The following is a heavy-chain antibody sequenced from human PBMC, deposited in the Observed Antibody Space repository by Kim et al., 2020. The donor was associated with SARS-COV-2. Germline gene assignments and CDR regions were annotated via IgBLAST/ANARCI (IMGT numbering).Heavy chain of an antibody. V-gene: IGHV4-59*08. J-gene: IGHJ3*02. D-gene: IGHD5-18*01. Sequence: SETLSLTCNVSGGSISSYYWSWIRQPPGKGLEWIGYIYYSGRTNYNPSLKSRVTISVDRSENQFSLKMSSVTAADTAVYYCARHRWIQQWSEAFDIWGQGTLVTVSA. CDR3: ARHRWIQQWSEAFDI. CDR2: IYYSGRT. CDR1: GGSISSYY.